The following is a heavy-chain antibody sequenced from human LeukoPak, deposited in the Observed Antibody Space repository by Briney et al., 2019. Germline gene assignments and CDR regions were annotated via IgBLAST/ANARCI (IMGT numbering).Heavy chain of an antibody. CDR3: VRAGDYGGKPFDY. Sequence: GGSLRLSCAASGFTFSSYEMNWVRQAPGKGLEWVSSIISRSNYIYYADSVKGRFTISRDNAESSLYLQMNSLRAEDTAVYYCVRAGDYGGKPFDYWGQGTLVTVSS. D-gene: IGHD4-23*01. J-gene: IGHJ4*02. CDR2: IISRSNYI. CDR1: GFTFSSYE. V-gene: IGHV3-21*06.